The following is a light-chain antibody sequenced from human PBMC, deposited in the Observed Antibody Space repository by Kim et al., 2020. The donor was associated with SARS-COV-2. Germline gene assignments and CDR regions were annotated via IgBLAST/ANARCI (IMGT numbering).Light chain of an antibody. CDR3: QQRADWPLT. CDR1: QSIFNY. V-gene: IGKV3-11*01. CDR2: DAS. Sequence: EIVLTQSPATLSLSPGEGATLSCRASQSIFNYLAWYRQKPGQAPRLLIKDASNRATGIPARFSASGFGTDFTLTISTLEPEDFAIYYCQQRADWPLTFGGGTKVDIK. J-gene: IGKJ4*01.